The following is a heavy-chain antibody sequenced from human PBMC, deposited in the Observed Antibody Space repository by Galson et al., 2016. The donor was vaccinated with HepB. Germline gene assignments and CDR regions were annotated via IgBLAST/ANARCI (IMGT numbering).Heavy chain of an antibody. CDR1: GGTFNNYT. J-gene: IGHJ6*02. CDR2: IIPIVGRA. D-gene: IGHD3-9*01. V-gene: IGHV1-69*02. Sequence: SVKVSCKASGGTFNNYTFTWVRQAPGQGLEWMGRIIPIVGRAEYAQNLQARITITADKSPSTTYMELRSLTSDDTALYYCAKAHFRMKDHLTGRQYYGLDVWGQGTTVTVSS. CDR3: AKAHFRMKDHLTGRQYYGLDV.